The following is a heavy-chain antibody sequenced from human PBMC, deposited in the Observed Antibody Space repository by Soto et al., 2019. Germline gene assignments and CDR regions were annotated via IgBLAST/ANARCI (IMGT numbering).Heavy chain of an antibody. J-gene: IGHJ4*02. CDR3: AREYYGLLTGYYNDF. CDR2: ISGDGSTT. D-gene: IGHD3-9*01. V-gene: IGHV3-74*01. CDR1: GFPFNTYW. Sequence: QLLESGGGLVQPGGSLRLSCAASGFPFNTYWMHWVRHTPGKGLDWVSRISGDGSTTYYADSVTGRFTVSRDNAKNTLYLRMSGLRAEDTAVYFCAREYYGLLTGYYNDFWGQGTLVSVSS.